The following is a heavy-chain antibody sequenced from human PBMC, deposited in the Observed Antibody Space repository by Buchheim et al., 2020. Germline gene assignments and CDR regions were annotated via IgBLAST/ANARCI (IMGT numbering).Heavy chain of an antibody. CDR1: GDSMERGGFY. Sequence: QVQLQESGPGLVKPSQTLSLTCTVSGDSMERGGFYWNWIRQHPGMGLEFIGYMYNSGSTYFNPSLRSRVTISADTSKNQFSLKLSSVTAADTAVYFCARGTPRYYFDFWGQ. V-gene: IGHV4-31*03. CDR3: ARGTPRYYFDF. J-gene: IGHJ4*02. D-gene: IGHD3-10*01. CDR2: MYNSGST.